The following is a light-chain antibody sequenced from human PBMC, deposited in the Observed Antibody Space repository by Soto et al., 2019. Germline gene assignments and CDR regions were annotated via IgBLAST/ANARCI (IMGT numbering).Light chain of an antibody. J-gene: IGKJ5*01. CDR1: QSLSGGY. V-gene: IGKV3-20*01. CDR3: QQNGSLPIT. CDR2: SAS. Sequence: EIVLTQSPGTLSLSPGERATLSCRTSQSLSGGYLAWFQQKPGQTPRLLIYSASNRATGIPDRFSGSGSGTDFTLTISRLAPEDFVVYYCQQNGSLPITFGQGTRLEIK.